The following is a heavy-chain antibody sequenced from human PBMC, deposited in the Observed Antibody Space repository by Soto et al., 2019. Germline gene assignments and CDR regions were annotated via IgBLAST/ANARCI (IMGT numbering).Heavy chain of an antibody. CDR2: IYYSGST. CDR3: ARASDAITIFGVPKDYYYYMDV. Sequence: SETLSLTCTVSGGSISSSSYYWGWIRQPPGKGLEWIGSIYYSGSTNYNPSLKSRVTISVDTSKNQFSLKLSSVTAADTAVYYCARASDAITIFGVPKDYYYYMDVWGKGTTVTVSS. CDR1: GGSISSSSYY. D-gene: IGHD3-3*01. V-gene: IGHV4-39*07. J-gene: IGHJ6*03.